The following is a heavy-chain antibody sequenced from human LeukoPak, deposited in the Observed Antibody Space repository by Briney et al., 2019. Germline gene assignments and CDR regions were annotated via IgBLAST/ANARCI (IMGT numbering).Heavy chain of an antibody. CDR3: ARLDITIIPY. V-gene: IGHV1-2*02. D-gene: IGHD3-22*01. J-gene: IGHJ4*02. CDR2: INPNSGGT. CDR1: GYTFTGYY. Sequence: ASVKVSCKASGYTFTGYYMHWVRQAPGQGLEWLGWINPNSGGTNYAQKFQGRITMTRDTSNTTAYMELSSLTSDDTAVYYCARLDITIIPYWGQGTLVTVSS.